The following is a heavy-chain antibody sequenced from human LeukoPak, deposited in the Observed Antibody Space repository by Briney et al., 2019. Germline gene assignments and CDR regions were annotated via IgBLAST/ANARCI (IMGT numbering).Heavy chain of an antibody. J-gene: IGHJ4*02. CDR2: ISSSGSTI. CDR3: ARVMIAAADGAPSYYFDY. V-gene: IGHV3-11*01. Sequence: GGSLRLSCAASGFTFSDYHMSWIRQAPGKGLEWVSYISSSGSTIYYADSVKGRFTISRDNAKNSLYLQMNSLRAEDTAVYYCARVMIAAADGAPSYYFDYWGQGTLVTVSS. CDR1: GFTFSDYH. D-gene: IGHD6-13*01.